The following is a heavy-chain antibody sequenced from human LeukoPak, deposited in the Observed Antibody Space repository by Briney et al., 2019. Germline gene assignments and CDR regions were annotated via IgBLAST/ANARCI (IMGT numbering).Heavy chain of an antibody. J-gene: IGHJ3*02. CDR1: GFTFSSYG. CDR2: IRYDGSNK. Sequence: GGSLRLSCAASGFTFSSYGMHWVRQAPGKGPEWVAFIRYDGSNKYYADSVKGRFTISRDNSKNTLYLQMNSLRAEDTAVYYCAKPKYSRGHDAFDIWGQGTMVTVSS. V-gene: IGHV3-30*02. D-gene: IGHD6-19*01. CDR3: AKPKYSRGHDAFDI.